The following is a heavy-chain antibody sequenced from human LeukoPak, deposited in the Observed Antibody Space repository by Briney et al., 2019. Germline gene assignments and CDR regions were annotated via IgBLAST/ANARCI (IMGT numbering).Heavy chain of an antibody. CDR1: GFTFDDYA. J-gene: IGHJ4*02. V-gene: IGHV3-9*01. CDR3: IKGGEIMTDFFDY. Sequence: GGSLRLSCAASGFTFDDYAMHWVRQAPGKGLEWVSGINWSGSTITYADSVKGRFTISRDSAKKSLHLQMDSLRAEDSAFDYCIKGGEIMTDFFDYWGQGTLVTVSS. D-gene: IGHD3-16*01. CDR2: INWSGSTI.